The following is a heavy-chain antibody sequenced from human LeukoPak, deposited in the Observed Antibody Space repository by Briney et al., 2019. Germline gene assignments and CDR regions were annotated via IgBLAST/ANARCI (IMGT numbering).Heavy chain of an antibody. V-gene: IGHV1-69*13. Sequence: GASVKVSCKASGGTFSSYAISWVRQAPGQGLEWMGGIIPIFGTANYAQKFQGRVTITADESTSTAYMELSSLRSEDTAVYYCASYFRGVYYYYGMDVWGQGTTVTVSS. CDR1: GGTFSSYA. CDR3: ASYFRGVYYYYGMDV. D-gene: IGHD3-10*02. CDR2: IIPIFGTA. J-gene: IGHJ6*02.